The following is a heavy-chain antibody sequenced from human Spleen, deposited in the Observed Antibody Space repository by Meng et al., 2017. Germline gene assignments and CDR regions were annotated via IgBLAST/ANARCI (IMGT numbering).Heavy chain of an antibody. CDR1: GFTVSHNY. J-gene: IGHJ6*02. D-gene: IGHD6-19*01. CDR3: AKARRGSGWTENHHGMDV. CDR2: IGDSGGRM. Sequence: AGSLRLSCAASGFTVSHNYISWVRQVPGKGLEWVSSIGDSGGRMYYAESVKGRFTISRDNSKNTLYLQMDSLRAEDTALYHCAKARRGSGWTENHHGMDVWGQGTTVTVSS. V-gene: IGHV3-23*01.